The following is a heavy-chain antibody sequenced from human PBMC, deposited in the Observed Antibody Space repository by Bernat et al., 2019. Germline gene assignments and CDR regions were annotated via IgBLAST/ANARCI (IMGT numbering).Heavy chain of an antibody. V-gene: IGHV3-30*02. Sequence: QVQLVESGGGVVQPGGSLRLSCAASGFTFSSYGMHWVRQSPGKGLEWVAFIRDDGSKKNYAGAVKGRFTISRDNSKRTLYLQMNSLRAEDTAVYYCAKAPSYDSSGFFDYWGQGTLVTVSS. CDR2: IRDDGSKK. J-gene: IGHJ4*02. CDR3: AKAPSYDSSGFFDY. D-gene: IGHD3-22*01. CDR1: GFTFSSYG.